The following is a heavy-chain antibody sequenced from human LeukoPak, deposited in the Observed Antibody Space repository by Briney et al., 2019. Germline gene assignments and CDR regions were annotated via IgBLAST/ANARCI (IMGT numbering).Heavy chain of an antibody. CDR2: IYTSGST. CDR3: AREARDFYYMDV. CDR1: GGSISSGSYY. Sequence: SQTLSLTCTVSGGSISSGSYYWSWIRQPAGKGLEWIGRIYTSGSTNYNPSLKSRVTISVDKSKNQFSLKLSSVTAADTAVYYCAREARDFYYMDVWGKGTTVTVSS. J-gene: IGHJ6*03. V-gene: IGHV4-61*02.